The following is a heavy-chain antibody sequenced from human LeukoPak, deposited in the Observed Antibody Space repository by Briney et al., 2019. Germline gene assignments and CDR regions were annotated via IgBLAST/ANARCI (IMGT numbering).Heavy chain of an antibody. CDR1: GFSLSTSGVG. CDR2: IYWDDDK. Sequence: SGPTLVNPTQTLTLTCTFSGFSLSTSGVGVGWIRQPPGKALEWLALIYWDDDKRYSPSLKIRLTITKDTSKTRVVLTMTNMDPVDTATYYCAHRYYYDGSGYFDYWGQGTLVTVSS. J-gene: IGHJ4*02. D-gene: IGHD3-22*01. V-gene: IGHV2-5*02. CDR3: AHRYYYDGSGYFDY.